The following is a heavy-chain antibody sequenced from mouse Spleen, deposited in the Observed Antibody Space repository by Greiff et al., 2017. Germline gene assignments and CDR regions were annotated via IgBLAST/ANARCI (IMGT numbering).Heavy chain of an antibody. J-gene: IGHJ4*01. D-gene: IGHD1-1*01. V-gene: IGHV1-82*01. CDR1: GYAFSSSW. CDR3: ARSPYYYGSSYRSYAMDY. CDR2: IYPGDGDT. Sequence: VQLQQSGPELVKPGASVKISCKASGYAFSSSWMNWVKQRPGKGLEWIGRIYPGDGDTNYNGKFKGKATLTADKSSSTAYMQLSSLTSEDSAVYFCARSPYYYGSSYRSYAMDYWGQGTSVTVSS.